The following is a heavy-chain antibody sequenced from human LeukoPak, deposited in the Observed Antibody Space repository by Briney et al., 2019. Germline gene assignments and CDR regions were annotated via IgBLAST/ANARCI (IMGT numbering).Heavy chain of an antibody. V-gene: IGHV3-74*01. J-gene: IGHJ4*02. Sequence: GGSLRLSCAASGFTFTRDWMHWVRQGPGKGLVWVSRMNSDGSTTNYAHTVKGRFTISRDNAKNTLYLQMNSLRAEDTAVYYCVRALMGTSDHWGQGSLVTVSS. D-gene: IGHD7-27*01. CDR2: MNSDGSTT. CDR3: VRALMGTSDH. CDR1: GFTFTRDW.